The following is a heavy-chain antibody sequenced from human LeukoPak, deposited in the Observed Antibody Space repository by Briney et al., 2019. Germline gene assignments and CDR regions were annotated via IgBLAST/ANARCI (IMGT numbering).Heavy chain of an antibody. J-gene: IGHJ4*02. V-gene: IGHV3-30*18. CDR3: AKDSTSYYYGLDY. D-gene: IGHD3-22*01. Sequence: GGSLRLSCAASGFTFSSYSMNWVRQAPGKGLEWVAVISSDGSNKYYADSVKGRVTVSRDNFKNTLFLQMNSLRAEDTAVYYCAKDSTSYYYGLDYWGQGTLVTVSS. CDR1: GFTFSSYS. CDR2: ISSDGSNK.